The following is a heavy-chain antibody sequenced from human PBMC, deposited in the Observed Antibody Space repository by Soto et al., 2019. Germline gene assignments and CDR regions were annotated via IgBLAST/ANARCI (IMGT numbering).Heavy chain of an antibody. J-gene: IGHJ4*02. CDR1: GITFSSQA. Sequence: PGGSLRLSCAASGITFSSQAMSWVRQAPGKGLEWVSGISGSDDDTYYADSVKGRFTISRDNSKDTLYLQMNSLRAEDTAVYYCAKTVYGDYSTYLLYFDYWGQGTLVTVSS. V-gene: IGHV3-23*01. D-gene: IGHD4-17*01. CDR3: AKTVYGDYSTYLLYFDY. CDR2: ISGSDDDT.